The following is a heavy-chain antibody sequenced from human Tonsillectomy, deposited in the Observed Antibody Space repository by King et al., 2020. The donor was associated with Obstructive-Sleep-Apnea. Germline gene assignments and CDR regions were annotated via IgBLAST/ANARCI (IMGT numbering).Heavy chain of an antibody. Sequence: VTLKESGPTLVKPTQTLTLTCTFSGFSLSTSGVGVGWIRQPPGKALEWLALIYWDDDKRYSPYLKSRLTITKDTSKNQVVLTMTNMDPVDTATYYCAHKAVIAVAGTWGYWGQGTLVTVSS. CDR3: AHKAVIAVAGTWGY. V-gene: IGHV2-5*02. D-gene: IGHD6-19*01. CDR1: GFSLSTSGVG. CDR2: IYWDDDK. J-gene: IGHJ4*02.